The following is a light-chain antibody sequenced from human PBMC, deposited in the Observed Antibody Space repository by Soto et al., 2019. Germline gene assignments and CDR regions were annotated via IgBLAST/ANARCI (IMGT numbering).Light chain of an antibody. Sequence: EIVMTQSPATLSVTTGERGTLSCRASQSVSSNLAWYQQKPGQAPRLLIYGVSTRVIGIPARFSGSGSGTEFTLTISSLQSEDLALYYCQQYADWPWTFGQGTKVDIK. J-gene: IGKJ1*01. CDR1: QSVSSN. V-gene: IGKV3D-15*01. CDR2: GVS. CDR3: QQYADWPWT.